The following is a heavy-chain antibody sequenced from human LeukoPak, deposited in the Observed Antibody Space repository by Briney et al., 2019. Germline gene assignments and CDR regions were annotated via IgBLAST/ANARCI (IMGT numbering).Heavy chain of an antibody. CDR3: AKDWQQLAN. CDR1: GFTFSSYS. D-gene: IGHD6-13*01. Sequence: GGSPRLSCAASGFTFSSYSMNWVRQAPGKGLEWVSAIGGSGGSTYYADSVKGRFTISRDNSKNTLYLQMNSLRAEDTAVYYCAKDWQQLANWGQGTLVTVSS. CDR2: IGGSGGST. J-gene: IGHJ4*02. V-gene: IGHV3-23*01.